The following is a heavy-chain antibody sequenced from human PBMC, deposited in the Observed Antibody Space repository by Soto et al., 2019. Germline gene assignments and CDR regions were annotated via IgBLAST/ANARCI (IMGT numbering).Heavy chain of an antibody. V-gene: IGHV4-31*03. J-gene: IGHJ4*02. CDR3: ARGAKPWRDLDY. Sequence: SDTLSLTCTVSGGSISSGGYYWSWIRQHPGKGLEWIGYIYYSGSTYYNPSLKSRVTISVDTSKNQFSLKLSSVTAADTAVYYCARGAKPWRDLDYWGQGTLVTVSS. CDR1: GGSISSGGYY. CDR2: IYYSGST.